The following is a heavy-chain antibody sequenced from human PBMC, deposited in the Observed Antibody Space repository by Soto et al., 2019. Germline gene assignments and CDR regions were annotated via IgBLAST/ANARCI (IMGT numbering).Heavy chain of an antibody. D-gene: IGHD3-22*01. CDR3: ARSRVGYYDSSGYWIDAFDI. CDR1: GGSISSGGYS. CDR2: IYHSGST. V-gene: IGHV4-30-2*01. J-gene: IGHJ3*02. Sequence: SETLSLTCAVSGGSISSGGYSWSWIRQPPGKGLEWIGYIYHSGSTYYNPSLKSRVTISVDRSKNQFSLKLSSETAADTAVYYCARSRVGYYDSSGYWIDAFDIWGQGTMVTVSS.